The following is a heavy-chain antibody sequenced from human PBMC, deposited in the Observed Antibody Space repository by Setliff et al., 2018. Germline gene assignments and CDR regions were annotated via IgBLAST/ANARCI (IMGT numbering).Heavy chain of an antibody. CDR2: IYPGDSDT. D-gene: IGHD2-15*01. V-gene: IGHV5-51*01. Sequence: PGESLKISCQGSGYSFTRYWIGWVRRMPGKGLEWMGIIYPGDSDTRYSPSFQGQVTISADKSISTAYLQWSSRKASDTAMYYCARVEEYCSGGTCYSFDYWGQGALVTVSS. CDR3: ARVEEYCSGGTCYSFDY. J-gene: IGHJ4*02. CDR1: GYSFTRYW.